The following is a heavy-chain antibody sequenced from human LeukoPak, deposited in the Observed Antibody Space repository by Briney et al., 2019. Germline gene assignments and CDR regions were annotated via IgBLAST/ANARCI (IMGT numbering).Heavy chain of an antibody. CDR2: INPNSGGT. V-gene: IGHV1-2*02. CDR1: GYTFTGYY. Sequence: GASVKASCKASGYTFTGYYMHWVRQAPGQGLEWMGWINPNSGGTNYAQKFQGRVTMTRDTSISTAYMELSRLRSDDTAVYYCARVRRAVAGMNPFDYWGQGTLVTVSS. D-gene: IGHD6-19*01. J-gene: IGHJ4*02. CDR3: ARVRRAVAGMNPFDY.